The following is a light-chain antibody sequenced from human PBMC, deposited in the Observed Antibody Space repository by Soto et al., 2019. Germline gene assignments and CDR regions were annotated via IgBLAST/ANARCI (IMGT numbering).Light chain of an antibody. CDR1: SSDVGSYNL. J-gene: IGLJ2*01. CDR2: EGS. V-gene: IGLV2-23*01. Sequence: QSALTQPASVSGSPGQSITISCTGTSSDVGSYNLVSWYQHHPGKAPKLMIYEGSKRPSGVSNRFSGSKSGNTASLTISGLQAEDEADYYCCSYAGLVVFGGGTKLTVL. CDR3: CSYAGLVV.